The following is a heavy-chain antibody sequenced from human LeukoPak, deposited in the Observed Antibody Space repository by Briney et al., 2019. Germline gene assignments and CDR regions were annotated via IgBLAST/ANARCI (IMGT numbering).Heavy chain of an antibody. Sequence: GGSLRLSCAASGFTVSSNYMSWVRQAPGKGLEWVSVIYSGGSTYYADSVKGRFTISRDNSKNTLYLQMNSLRAEDTAVYYCERDDIAVAGQDYWGQGTLVTVSS. CDR1: GFTVSSNY. CDR2: IYSGGST. D-gene: IGHD6-19*01. V-gene: IGHV3-66*01. J-gene: IGHJ4*02. CDR3: ERDDIAVAGQDY.